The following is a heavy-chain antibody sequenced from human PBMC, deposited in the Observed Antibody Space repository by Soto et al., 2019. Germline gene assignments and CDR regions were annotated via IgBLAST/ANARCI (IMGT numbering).Heavy chain of an antibody. CDR2: IYYSGST. J-gene: IGHJ4*02. D-gene: IGHD6-13*01. CDR3: ARHASIAAAVYLPHY. V-gene: IGHV4-39*01. Sequence: SLTCTVSGGSISSSSYYWGWIRQPPGKGLEWIGSIYYSGSTYYNPSLKSRVTISVDTSKNQFSLKLSSVTAADTAVYYCARHASIAAAVYLPHYWGQGTLVTVPS. CDR1: GGSISSSSYY.